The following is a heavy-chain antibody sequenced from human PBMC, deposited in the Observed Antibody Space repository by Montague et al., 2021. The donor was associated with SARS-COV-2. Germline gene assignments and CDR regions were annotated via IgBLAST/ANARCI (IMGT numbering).Heavy chain of an antibody. CDR2: IYYSGST. Sequence: SETLSLTCTVSGGSISSYYWSWIRQPPGKGLEWIGYIYYSGSTNYNPSPKSRVTISVDTSKNQFSLKLSSVTAADTAVYYCARVFPRWLQFDPYFDDWGQGTLVTVSS. D-gene: IGHD5-24*01. J-gene: IGHJ4*02. CDR1: GGSISSYY. V-gene: IGHV4-59*01. CDR3: ARVFPRWLQFDPYFDD.